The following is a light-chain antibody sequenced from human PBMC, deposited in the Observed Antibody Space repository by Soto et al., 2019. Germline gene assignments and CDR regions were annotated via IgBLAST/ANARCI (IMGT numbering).Light chain of an antibody. J-gene: IGKJ3*01. V-gene: IGKV1-6*01. CDR1: QDIQKD. CDR2: AAS. CDR3: LQAYSCPRT. Sequence: AIQMTQSPSSLGSSVGDRVTITCRASQDIQKDLGWYQHKPGKAPELLIFAASSWQTGVPSRFSGSGSVTDFTLTISSLQPEDFASYYCLQAYSCPRTFGHGTPVDFK.